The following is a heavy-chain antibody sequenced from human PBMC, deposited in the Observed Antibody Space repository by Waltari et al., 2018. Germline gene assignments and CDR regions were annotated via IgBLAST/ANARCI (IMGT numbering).Heavy chain of an antibody. CDR1: GFPFGNYG. Sequence: EEQLVESGGGLVRPGGSLSLSCAASGFPFGNYGMNWVRQTPGKGXXWLXXXYTSGSVIYADSVKGRFTVSRDNAKNFLFLQMDSLRVEDTAVYYCARGVPDIWGRGTMVTVSS. J-gene: IGHJ3*02. D-gene: IGHD3-10*01. CDR2: XYTSGSVI. V-gene: IGHV3-48*01. CDR3: ARGVPDI.